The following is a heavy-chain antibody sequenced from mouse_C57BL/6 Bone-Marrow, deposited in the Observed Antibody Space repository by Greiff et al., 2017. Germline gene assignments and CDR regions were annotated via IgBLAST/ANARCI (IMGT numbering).Heavy chain of an antibody. CDR2: INPSSGYT. V-gene: IGHV1-7*01. D-gene: IGHD1-1*01. CDR3: ARDYYGSSPDV. Sequence: QVQLQQSGAELAKPGASVKLSCKASGYTFTSYWMHWVKQRPGQGLEWIGYINPSSGYTKYNQKFKDKATFTADKSSSTAYMQLSSLTYEDSAVYYGARDYYGSSPDVWGQGTTLTVSS. CDR1: GYTFTSYW. J-gene: IGHJ2*01.